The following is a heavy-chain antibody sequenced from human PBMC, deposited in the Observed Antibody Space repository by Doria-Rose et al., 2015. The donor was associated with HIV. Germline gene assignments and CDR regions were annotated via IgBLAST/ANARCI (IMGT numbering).Heavy chain of an antibody. D-gene: IGHD6-13*01. Sequence: QVTLKESGPVLVKPTETLTLTCTVSGVSLSSPGMSVSWIRQPPGKALEWLANIFSDDERSYKTSLKSRLTISRGTSKSQVVLTMTDMDPVDTATYYCARIKSSGWYHKYYFDFWGQGTLVIVSA. V-gene: IGHV2-26*01. CDR3: ARIKSSGWYHKYYFDF. J-gene: IGHJ4*02. CDR1: GVSLSSPGMS. CDR2: IFSDDER.